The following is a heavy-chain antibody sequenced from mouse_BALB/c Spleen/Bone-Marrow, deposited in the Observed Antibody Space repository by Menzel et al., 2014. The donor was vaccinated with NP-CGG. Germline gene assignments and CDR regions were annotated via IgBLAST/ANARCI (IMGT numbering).Heavy chain of an antibody. CDR1: GYTFTNYW. V-gene: IGHV1-69*02. CDR3: ARGRTTVVSDY. CDR2: IEPSDSYT. J-gene: IGHJ2*02. D-gene: IGHD1-1*01. Sequence: GQLQQSGVEFVKPGVPGKASCKASGYTFTNYWMQWVKQRPGQGLEWIGEIEPSDSYTNYNQDFKGKATLTVDKSSSTAYMQLSSLTSEDSAVYYCARGRTTVVSDYWGQSASITVSS.